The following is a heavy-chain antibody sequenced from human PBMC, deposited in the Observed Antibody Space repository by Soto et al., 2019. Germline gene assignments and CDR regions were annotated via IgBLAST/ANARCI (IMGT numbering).Heavy chain of an antibody. CDR2: IYPGDSDT. Sequence: PGESLKISCKGSGYSFTSYWIGWVRQMPGKGLEWMGIIYPGDSDTRYSPSFQGQVTISADKSISTAYLQWSSLKASDTAMYYCARKPYCSGGSCYSGLDVWGQGTTVTVSS. CDR1: GYSFTSYW. D-gene: IGHD2-15*01. CDR3: ARKPYCSGGSCYSGLDV. V-gene: IGHV5-51*01. J-gene: IGHJ6*02.